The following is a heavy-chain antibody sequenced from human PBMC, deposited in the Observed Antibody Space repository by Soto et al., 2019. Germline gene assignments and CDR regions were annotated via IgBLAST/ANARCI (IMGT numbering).Heavy chain of an antibody. CDR3: AKDLLRYYDFWSGYSSHFDY. J-gene: IGHJ4*02. V-gene: IGHV3-23*01. D-gene: IGHD3-3*01. CDR1: GFTFSSYD. Sequence: EVQLLESGGGLVQPGGSLRLSCAASGFTFSSYDMSWVRQAPGKGLEWVSAISGSGGSTYYADSVKGRFTISRDNSKNTLYLQMNSLRAEDTAVYYCAKDLLRYYDFWSGYSSHFDYWGQGTLVTVSS. CDR2: ISGSGGST.